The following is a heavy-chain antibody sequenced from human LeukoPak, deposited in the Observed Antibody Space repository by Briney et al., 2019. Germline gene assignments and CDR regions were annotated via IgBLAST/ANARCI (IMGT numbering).Heavy chain of an antibody. CDR2: ISWNSGSI. CDR1: GFPFDDYA. CDR3: AKDIGASSSSGFDY. D-gene: IGHD6-6*01. Sequence: GRSLRLSCAASGFPFDDYAMHCARQAPGKGLEWVLGISWNSGSIGYTDSVKGRFTISRDNAKKSLYLQMNSLRAEDMALYYCAKDIGASSSSGFDYWGQGTLVTVSS. V-gene: IGHV3-9*03. J-gene: IGHJ4*02.